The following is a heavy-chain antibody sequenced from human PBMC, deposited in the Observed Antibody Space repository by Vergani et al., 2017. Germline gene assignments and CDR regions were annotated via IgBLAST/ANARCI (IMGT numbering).Heavy chain of an antibody. V-gene: IGHV4-38-2*01. D-gene: IGHD6-13*01. Sequence: QVQLQESGPGLVKPSETLSLTCAVSGYSISSGYYWGWIRRPPGKGLEWIGSIYHRGSTYYNPSLKSRVTISVDTSKNQFSLKLSSVTAADTAVYYCARSRQQLVRGYNWFDPWGQGTLVTVSS. CDR3: ARSRQQLVRGYNWFDP. CDR1: GYSISSGYY. J-gene: IGHJ5*02. CDR2: IYHRGST.